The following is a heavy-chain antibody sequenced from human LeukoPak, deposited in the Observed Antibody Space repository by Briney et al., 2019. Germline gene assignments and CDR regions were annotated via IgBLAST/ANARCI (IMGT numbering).Heavy chain of an antibody. V-gene: IGHV1-46*01. Sequence: GASVKVSCKASAYTFTSYYIHWVRQAPGQGLEWMGLINPSGGSTTYAQKFQGRVTMTRDTSTSTVYMELSGLRSEDTAVYYCARTSLGYSPDYWGQGTLVTVSS. CDR1: AYTFTSYY. J-gene: IGHJ4*02. D-gene: IGHD5-18*01. CDR3: ARTSLGYSPDY. CDR2: INPSGGST.